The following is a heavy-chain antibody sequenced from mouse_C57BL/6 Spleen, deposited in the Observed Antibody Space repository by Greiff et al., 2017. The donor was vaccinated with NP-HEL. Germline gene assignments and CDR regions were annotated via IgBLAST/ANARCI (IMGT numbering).Heavy chain of an antibody. D-gene: IGHD6-2*01. Sequence: EVKLVESGGDLVKPGGSLKLSCAASGFTFSSYGMSWVRQTPDKRLEWVANISSGGTYTYYADSVKGRFTISRDNAMNTLYLQMSSLKSEDTAMYYCTRGGYYCLSFDYWGQGTTLTVSS. CDR1: GFTFSSYG. J-gene: IGHJ2*01. CDR3: TRGGYYCLSFDY. V-gene: IGHV5-6*01. CDR2: ISSGGTYT.